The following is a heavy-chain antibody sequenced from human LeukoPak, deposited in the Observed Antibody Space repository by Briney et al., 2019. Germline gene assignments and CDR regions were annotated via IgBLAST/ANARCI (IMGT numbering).Heavy chain of an antibody. CDR1: GFTFTTYA. V-gene: IGHV3-23*01. CDR2: ISHSGGTT. Sequence: PGGSLRLSCAASGFTFTTYAMNWVRQAPGKGLEWVSFISHSGGTTYYADSVKDRFTVSRDNSKTTLYLQMNSLRAEDTALYYCARDLGPAMPLYFDSWGQGTLVTVSS. D-gene: IGHD2-2*01. CDR3: ARDLGPAMPLYFDS. J-gene: IGHJ4*02.